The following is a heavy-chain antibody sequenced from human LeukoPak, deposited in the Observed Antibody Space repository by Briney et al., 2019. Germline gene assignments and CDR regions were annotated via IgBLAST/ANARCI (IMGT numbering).Heavy chain of an antibody. J-gene: IGHJ4*02. V-gene: IGHV1-46*01. CDR1: GYTSTTYY. CDR3: ARDADGGLIYDY. CDR2: INPSGGST. D-gene: IGHD3/OR15-3a*01. Sequence: ASLNPSSKASGYTSTTYYMPWVPQSPGPPLEWMGMINPSGGSTSYAQKFQGRVTMTRDTSTSTVYMELRSLRSEDTAVYCCARDADGGLIYDYWGQGTLVTVSS.